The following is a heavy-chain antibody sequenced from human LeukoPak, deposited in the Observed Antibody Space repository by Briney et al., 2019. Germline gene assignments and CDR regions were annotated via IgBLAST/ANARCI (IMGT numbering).Heavy chain of an antibody. CDR3: AKGIYGSGTFYLFDY. Sequence: PGGSLRLSCAASGFTFSSYAMSWVRQGPGKGLEWVSAIRGGGGYTYYADSVKGRFTISRDNSKSTLYLQMTSLRAGDTAIYYCAKGIYGSGTFYLFDYWGQGTLVTVSS. CDR1: GFTFSSYA. CDR2: IRGGGGYT. V-gene: IGHV3-23*01. D-gene: IGHD3-10*01. J-gene: IGHJ4*02.